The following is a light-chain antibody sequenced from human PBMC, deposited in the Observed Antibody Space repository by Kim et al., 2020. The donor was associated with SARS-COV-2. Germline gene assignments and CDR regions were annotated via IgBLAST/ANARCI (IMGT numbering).Light chain of an antibody. CDR2: GAS. J-gene: IGKJ2*01. CDR3: QQYNNWPPRT. CDR1: QSVSSN. V-gene: IGKV3-15*01. Sequence: EIVMTQSPATLSVSPRERATLSCRASQSVSSNLAWYQQKPGQAPRLLIYGASTRATGIPARFSGSGSGTEFTLTISSLQSEDFAVYYCQQYNNWPPRTFGQGTKLEI.